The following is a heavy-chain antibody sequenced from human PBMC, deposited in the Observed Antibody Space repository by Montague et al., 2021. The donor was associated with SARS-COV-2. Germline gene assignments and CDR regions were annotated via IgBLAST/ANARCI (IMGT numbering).Heavy chain of an antibody. CDR3: ARYTSRMYGSFDY. CDR2: IYWDDDK. V-gene: IGHV2-5*02. Sequence: PALVKPTQTLTLTCTVSGFSLNTNGMGVGWIRQPPGEAPAWLALIYWDDDKRYSPSLKTRLTITKDTSRNQVVLTVTNVDPGETGTYFCARYTSRMYGSFDYWGQGALVSVSS. D-gene: IGHD3-16*02. J-gene: IGHJ4*02. CDR1: GFSLNTNGMG.